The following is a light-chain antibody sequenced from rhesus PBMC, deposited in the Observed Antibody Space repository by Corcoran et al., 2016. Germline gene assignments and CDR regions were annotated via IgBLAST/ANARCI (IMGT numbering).Light chain of an antibody. V-gene: IGKV1S12*01. CDR2: AAS. CDR3: QHYYDNPLT. Sequence: DIQMTQSPSALSASVGDRVTISCRASQNIYSNLAWYQQKPGNAPKRLIYAASSLQTGIPSRFSGSGSGTDVTLTISSLQPEESAAYYCQHYYDNPLTFGGGTKVEIK. J-gene: IGKJ4*01. CDR1: QNIYSN.